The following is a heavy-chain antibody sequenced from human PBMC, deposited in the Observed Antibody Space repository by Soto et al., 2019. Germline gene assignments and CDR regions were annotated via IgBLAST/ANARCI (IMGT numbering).Heavy chain of an antibody. J-gene: IGHJ4*02. V-gene: IGHV4-59*01. CDR1: GGSISNYY. CDR3: ARAVLPATAPFDY. D-gene: IGHD2-2*01. Sequence: QVQLQESGPRLVKPSETLSLTCIVSGGSISNYYWSWIRQPPGKGLECIGYIYYSGSTNYNPSLQSRVTIPVATPKTQFSLKLSSVTAADTAVYYCARAVLPATAPFDYWGQGPLVTVSS. CDR2: IYYSGST.